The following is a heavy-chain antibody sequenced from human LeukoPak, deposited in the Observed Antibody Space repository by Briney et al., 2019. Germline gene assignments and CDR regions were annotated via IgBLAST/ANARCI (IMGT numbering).Heavy chain of an antibody. J-gene: IGHJ4*02. CDR1: GFTFRSYW. V-gene: IGHV3-74*01. Sequence: GGSLRLSCAASGFTFRSYWMHWVRQGPGKGLLWVARITNDGNTRTYVDSVKGRFTISRDNSKNTLYLQMNSLRAEDTAVYYCAKDRGSGQPPYFDYGGQGTLVTVSS. CDR2: ITNDGNTR. CDR3: AKDRGSGQPPYFDY. D-gene: IGHD3-16*01.